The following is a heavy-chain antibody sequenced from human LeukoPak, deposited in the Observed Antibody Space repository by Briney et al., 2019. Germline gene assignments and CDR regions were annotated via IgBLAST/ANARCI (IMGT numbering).Heavy chain of an antibody. CDR1: GYTFTGYY. CDR2: INPNSGGT. CDR3: ARIAAADQWDY. D-gene: IGHD6-25*01. V-gene: IGHV1-2*04. J-gene: IGHJ4*02. Sequence: ASVKVSCKASGYTFTGYYMHWVRQAPGQGLEWMGWINPNSGGTNYAQKFQGWVTMTRDTSISTAYMELSRLRSDDTAVYYCARIAAADQWDYWSQGTLVTVSS.